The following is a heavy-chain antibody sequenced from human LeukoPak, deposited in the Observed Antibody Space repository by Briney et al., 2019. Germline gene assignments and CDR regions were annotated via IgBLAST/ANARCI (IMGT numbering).Heavy chain of an antibody. J-gene: IGHJ5*02. V-gene: IGHV3-30*18. Sequence: GGSLRLSCAASGFTFSSYGMHWVRQAPGKGLEWVAVISYDGSNKYYADSVKGRFTISRDNSKNTLYLQMNSLRAEDTAVYYCAKGDEWELLNWFDPWGPGTLVTVSS. CDR3: AKGDEWELLNWFDP. D-gene: IGHD1-26*01. CDR2: ISYDGSNK. CDR1: GFTFSSYG.